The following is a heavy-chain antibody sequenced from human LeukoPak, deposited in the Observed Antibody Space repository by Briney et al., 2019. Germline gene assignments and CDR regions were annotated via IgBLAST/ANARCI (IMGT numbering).Heavy chain of an antibody. CDR2: VHLDGRT. Sequence: PSGTLSLTCAVSGGSVTSTNWWTWVRQPPGKGLEWIGEVHLDGRTSYNPSLTGRLTLSVDLYENHISLKLTSVTAADTAVYYCAREGGFYRPLDYLGQGTLVTVSS. V-gene: IGHV4-4*02. D-gene: IGHD3-3*01. J-gene: IGHJ4*02. CDR1: GGSVTSTNW. CDR3: AREGGFYRPLDY.